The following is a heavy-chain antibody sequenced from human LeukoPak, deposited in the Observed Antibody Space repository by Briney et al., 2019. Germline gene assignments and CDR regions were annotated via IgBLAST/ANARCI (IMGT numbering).Heavy chain of an antibody. CDR3: ARGFGYDFADY. D-gene: IGHD2-2*01. J-gene: IGHJ4*02. Sequence: SETLSLTCSVSGGSISSGDHYWTWIRQPPGGGLEWMGFITLYSDTTSYNPSLKSRLMIPIDTSKNQFSLTLTSVTAADTAVYFCARGFGYDFADYWGQGILVTVSS. V-gene: IGHV4-30-4*01. CDR2: ITLYSDTT. CDR1: GGSISSGDHY.